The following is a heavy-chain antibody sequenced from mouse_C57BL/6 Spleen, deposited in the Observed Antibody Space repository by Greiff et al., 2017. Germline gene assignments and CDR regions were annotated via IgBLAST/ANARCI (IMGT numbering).Heavy chain of an antibody. Sequence: VQLQQSGPGLVKPSQSLSLTCSVTGYSITSGYYWNWIRQFPGNKLEWMGYISYDGSNNYNPSLKNRISITRDTSKNQFFLKLNSVTTEDTATYYCAREFDYDRSYYAMDYWGQGTSVTVSS. CDR1: GYSITSGYY. CDR2: ISYDGSN. V-gene: IGHV3-6*01. J-gene: IGHJ4*01. D-gene: IGHD2-4*01. CDR3: AREFDYDRSYYAMDY.